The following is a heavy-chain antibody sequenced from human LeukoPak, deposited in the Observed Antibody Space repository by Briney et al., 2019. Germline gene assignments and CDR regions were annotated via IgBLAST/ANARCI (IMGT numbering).Heavy chain of an antibody. Sequence: GXSVKVSCKASGGTFISYAISWVRQAPGQGLEWMGGIIPIFGTANYAQKFQGRVTITADESTSTAYMELSSLRSEDTAVYYCARARYYDILTGLRGGGNYFDYWGQGTLVTVSS. CDR3: ARARYYDILTGLRGGGNYFDY. CDR1: GGTFISYA. J-gene: IGHJ4*02. V-gene: IGHV1-69*13. D-gene: IGHD3-9*01. CDR2: IIPIFGTA.